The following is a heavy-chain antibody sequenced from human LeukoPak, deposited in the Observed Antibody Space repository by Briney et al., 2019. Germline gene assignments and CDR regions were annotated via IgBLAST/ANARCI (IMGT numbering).Heavy chain of an antibody. D-gene: IGHD3-22*01. Sequence: GRSLRLSCAASGFTFSRYGMHWVRQAPGKGLEWVAVISYDGSNKYYADSVKGRFTISRDNSKNTLYLQMNSLRVEDTAVYYCARLLDSGDYSLSVLRYWGQGTLVTVSS. CDR1: GFTFSRYG. V-gene: IGHV3-33*05. J-gene: IGHJ4*02. CDR2: ISYDGSNK. CDR3: ARLLDSGDYSLSVLRY.